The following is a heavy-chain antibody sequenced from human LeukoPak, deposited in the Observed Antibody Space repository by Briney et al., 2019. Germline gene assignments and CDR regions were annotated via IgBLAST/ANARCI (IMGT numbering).Heavy chain of an antibody. CDR1: GFTFSDYY. D-gene: IGHD2-2*01. CDR3: ARAVYRTHFDY. Sequence: GGSLGLSCAASGFTFSDYYMSWIRHGPGKGLEWVSYISSSGSTIYYADSVKGRFTITRDNAKNSLYLQMNSLRAEDTAVYYCARAVYRTHFDYWGQGTLVTVSS. V-gene: IGHV3-11*01. CDR2: ISSSGSTI. J-gene: IGHJ4*02.